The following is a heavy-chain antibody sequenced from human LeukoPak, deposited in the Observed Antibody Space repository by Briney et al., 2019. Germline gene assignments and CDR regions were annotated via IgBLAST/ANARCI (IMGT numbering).Heavy chain of an antibody. V-gene: IGHV3-15*01. J-gene: IGHJ5*02. Sequence: GGSLRLSCAASGFTFSNVWMAWVRQAPGKGLEWVGRIRSKIDGGTTDYAAPVKGRFTISRDDSKNTLYLQMSSLKIEDTALYYCTTDLPPWGQGTLVTVSS. CDR3: TTDLPP. CDR2: IRSKIDGGTT. CDR1: GFTFSNVW.